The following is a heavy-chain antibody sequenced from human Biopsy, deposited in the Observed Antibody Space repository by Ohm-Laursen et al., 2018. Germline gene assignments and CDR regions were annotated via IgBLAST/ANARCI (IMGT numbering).Heavy chain of an antibody. V-gene: IGHV4-34*08. D-gene: IGHD2-15*01. J-gene: IGHJ4*02. CDR1: GKTFSDYQ. CDR2: INQAGTT. CDR3: GNEVHGRDY. Sequence: GTLSLTCAVFGKTFSDYQWSWIRQPPGKGLEWIGQINQAGTTNYNPSLKSRVSISADASKYEFFLRLTSVTAADTAVYLCGNEVHGRDYWGLGAQVTVPS.